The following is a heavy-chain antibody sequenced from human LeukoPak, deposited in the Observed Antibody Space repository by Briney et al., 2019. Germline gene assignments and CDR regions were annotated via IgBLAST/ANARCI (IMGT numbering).Heavy chain of an antibody. V-gene: IGHV1-2*02. CDR2: INPNTGGT. CDR3: ARDRGITMIVMAYAFDI. CDR1: GYTFTNYY. D-gene: IGHD3-22*01. Sequence: AASVKVSCKASGYTFTNYYMHWVRQAPGQGLEWMGWINPNTGGTNYAQKFQGRVTMTRDTSISTAYMELSRLRSDDTAVYYCARDRGITMIVMAYAFDIWGQGTMVTVSS. J-gene: IGHJ3*02.